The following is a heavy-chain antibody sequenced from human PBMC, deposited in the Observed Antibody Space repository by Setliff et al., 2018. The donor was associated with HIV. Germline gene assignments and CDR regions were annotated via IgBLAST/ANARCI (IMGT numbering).Heavy chain of an antibody. V-gene: IGHV4-39*01. J-gene: IGHJ5*02. CDR3: ASRVYHCDSSGYLREEGFDP. D-gene: IGHD3-22*01. Sequence: PSETLSLTCTVSGGSISSGSYYWSWIRQPPGKGLEWIGSIYYSGSTYYNPSLKSRVTISVDTSKNQFSLKLSSVTAADAAVYYCASRVYHCDSSGYLREEGFDPWGQGTLVTVSS. CDR2: IYYSGST. CDR1: GGSISSGSYY.